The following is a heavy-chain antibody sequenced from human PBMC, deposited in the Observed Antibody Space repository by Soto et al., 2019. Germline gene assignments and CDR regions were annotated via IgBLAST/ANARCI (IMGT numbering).Heavy chain of an antibody. D-gene: IGHD1-20*01. CDR3: ATSQKGYNWNYFDH. V-gene: IGHV4-59*04. CDR1: GGSISSYY. J-gene: IGHJ4*02. Sequence: SETLSLTCTVSGGSISSYYWSWIRQPPGKGLEWIGYIYYSGSTSYNPSLESRVSVSVDTSKSQFSLKLSAVTAADTAVYYCATSQKGYNWNYFDHWGQGALVTVSS. CDR2: IYYSGST.